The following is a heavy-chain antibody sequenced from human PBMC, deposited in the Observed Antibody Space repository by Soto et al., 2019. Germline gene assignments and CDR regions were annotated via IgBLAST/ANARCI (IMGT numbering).Heavy chain of an antibody. D-gene: IGHD1-26*01. Sequence: ASVNGYCTASGYTFINFDISWVRQAAGQGIEWLGWMNPGSGKTGYASKFQGRVAMTRDASTGTSHLELSSLTSDDTAVYYCARIASDGTLIGFDPLGKGTL. CDR3: ARIASDGTLIGFDP. J-gene: IGHJ5*02. V-gene: IGHV1-8*02. CDR1: GYTFINFD. CDR2: MNPGSGKT.